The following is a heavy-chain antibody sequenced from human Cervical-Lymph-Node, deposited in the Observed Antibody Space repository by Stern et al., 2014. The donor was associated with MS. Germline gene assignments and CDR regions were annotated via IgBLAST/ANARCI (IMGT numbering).Heavy chain of an antibody. CDR2: IYYSGTT. CDR1: GASVGGGDWY. J-gene: IGHJ3*02. D-gene: IGHD1-1*01. CDR3: AGAIGKYELLESFDM. Sequence: QLQLQESGPGLVKPSQTLSLACAVSGASVGGGDWYWSWICQPPGKGLEWLGHIYYSGTTYYKPSLKSRLIISLDTSKNQFSLNLTSVTAADTAVYYCAGAIGKYELLESFDMWGQGTMVTVSS. V-gene: IGHV4-30-4*01.